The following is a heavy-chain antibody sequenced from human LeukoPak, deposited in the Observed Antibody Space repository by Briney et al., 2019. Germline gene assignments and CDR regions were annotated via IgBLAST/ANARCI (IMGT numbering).Heavy chain of an antibody. CDR3: ARFRTYYYDSSGYFSFDY. D-gene: IGHD3-22*01. J-gene: IGHJ4*02. Sequence: SETLSLTCDVSGGSVTSTNWWTWVRQPPGKGLEWIGEVHLDGRTNYNPSLKSRVTISVDTSKNQFSLKLSSVTAADTAVYYCARFRTYYYDSSGYFSFDYWGQGTLVTVSS. CDR1: GGSVTSTNW. V-gene: IGHV4-4*02. CDR2: VHLDGRT.